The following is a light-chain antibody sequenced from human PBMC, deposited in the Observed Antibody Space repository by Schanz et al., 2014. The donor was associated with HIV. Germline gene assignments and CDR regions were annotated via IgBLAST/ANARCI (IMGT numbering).Light chain of an antibody. CDR1: QSVSSRN. J-gene: IGKJ3*01. CDR2: GAS. CDR3: QQYGSS. V-gene: IGKV3-20*01. Sequence: EIVLTQSPATLSLSPGERATLSCRASQSVSSRNLAWYQQKPGQAPRLLIYGASSRATGIPDRFSGSGSGTDFTLTISRLEPEDFAVYYCQQYGSSFGPGTKVDIK.